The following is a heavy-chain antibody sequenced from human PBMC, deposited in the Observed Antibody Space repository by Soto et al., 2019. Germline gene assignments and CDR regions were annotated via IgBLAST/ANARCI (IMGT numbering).Heavy chain of an antibody. CDR2: ISPRGGAT. Sequence: QVQLVQSEAEVKKPGASVRISCKASGYTFTSYYIHWVRQTPGQGFEWMGLISPRGGATNYAPNFRGRVTMTRDTSTTTVYMELNSLRSDDTAIYYCARPLVYTDGSHFDFWGQGTLVTVSS. CDR3: ARPLVYTDGSHFDF. D-gene: IGHD3-10*01. CDR1: GYTFTSYY. V-gene: IGHV1-46*01. J-gene: IGHJ4*02.